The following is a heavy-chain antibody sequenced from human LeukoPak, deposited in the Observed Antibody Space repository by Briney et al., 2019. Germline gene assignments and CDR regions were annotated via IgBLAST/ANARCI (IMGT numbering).Heavy chain of an antibody. D-gene: IGHD3-10*01. J-gene: IGHJ3*02. CDR1: GGSISSYY. Sequence: PSETLSLTCTVSGGSISSYYWSWIRQPAGKGLEWIGRIYTSGSTNYNPSLKSRVTMSVDTSKNQFSLKLSSVTAAATAVYYCARDQMVRGGHAQADLRWARDQDDAFDIWGQGTMVTVSS. CDR2: IYTSGST. V-gene: IGHV4-4*07. CDR3: ARDQMVRGGHAQADLRWARDQDDAFDI.